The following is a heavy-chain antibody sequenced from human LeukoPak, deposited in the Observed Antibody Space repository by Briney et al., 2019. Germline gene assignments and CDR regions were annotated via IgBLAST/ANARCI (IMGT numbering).Heavy chain of an antibody. CDR1: GGTFSSYG. V-gene: IGHV1-69*05. Sequence: GASVKVSCKASGGTFSSYGISWVRQAPGQGLEWMGGIIPIFGTANSAQKFQGRVTITTDESSSTVYMELSSLRSEDTAVYYCARVIYCGGDCYGGSSDPWGRGTLVTVSS. CDR2: IIPIFGTA. CDR3: ARVIYCGGDCYGGSSDP. J-gene: IGHJ5*02. D-gene: IGHD2-21*02.